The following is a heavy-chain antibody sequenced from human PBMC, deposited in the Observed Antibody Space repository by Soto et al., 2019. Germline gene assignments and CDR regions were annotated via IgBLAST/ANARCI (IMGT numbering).Heavy chain of an antibody. D-gene: IGHD2-2*01. CDR1: GYTVTSYD. CDR3: ARVGDIVVVPAATPHDSDDAFDI. J-gene: IGHJ3*02. V-gene: IGHV1-8*01. CDR2: MNPNSGNT. Sequence: ASVKVSCKASGYTVTSYDINWVRQATGQGLEWMGWMNPNSGNTGYAQKFQGRVTMTRNTSISTAYMELSSLRSEDTAVYYCARVGDIVVVPAATPHDSDDAFDIWGQGTMVNVSS.